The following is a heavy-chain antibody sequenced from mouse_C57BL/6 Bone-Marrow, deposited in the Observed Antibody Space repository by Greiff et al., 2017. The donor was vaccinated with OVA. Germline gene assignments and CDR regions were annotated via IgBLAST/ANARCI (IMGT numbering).Heavy chain of an antibody. CDR3: ARGVPYYSNYYAMDY. CDR1: GYTFTTYP. Sequence: QVQLQQSGAELVKPGASVKMSCKASGYTFTTYPIEWMKQNHGKSLEWIGNFHPYNDDTKYNEKFKGKATFNVEKSSSTVYLEISRLTSDDTAVYYGARGVPYYSNYYAMDYWGQGTSVTVSS. V-gene: IGHV1-47*01. D-gene: IGHD2-5*01. J-gene: IGHJ4*01. CDR2: FHPYNDDT.